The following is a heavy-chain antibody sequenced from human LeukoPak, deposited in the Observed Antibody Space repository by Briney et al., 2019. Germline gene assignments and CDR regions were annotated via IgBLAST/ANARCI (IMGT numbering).Heavy chain of an antibody. J-gene: IGHJ4*02. D-gene: IGHD6-6*01. V-gene: IGHV1-18*01. Sequence: GASVNVSCKGSGYTFTSCGISWVRQAPGQGLEWMGWISAYNGNTNYAQKIQGRVNMTTDTSTSTAYMELRSLRSDDTAVYYCAREGLGSSSEVVVGYWGQGTLVTVSS. CDR3: AREGLGSSSEVVVGY. CDR1: GYTFTSCG. CDR2: ISAYNGNT.